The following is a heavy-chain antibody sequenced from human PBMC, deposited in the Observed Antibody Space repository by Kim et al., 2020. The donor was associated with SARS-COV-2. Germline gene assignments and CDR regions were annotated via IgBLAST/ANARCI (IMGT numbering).Heavy chain of an antibody. CDR1: GGTFSSYA. Sequence: SVKVSCKASGGTFSSYAISWVRQAPGQGLEWMGRIIPILGIANYAQKFQGRVTITADKSTSTAYMELSSLRSEDTAVYYCARDRSRSAPYCGGDCYSFSHSNWFDPWGQGTLVTVSS. CDR3: ARDRSRSAPYCGGDCYSFSHSNWFDP. D-gene: IGHD2-21*02. J-gene: IGHJ5*02. V-gene: IGHV1-69*04. CDR2: IIPILGIA.